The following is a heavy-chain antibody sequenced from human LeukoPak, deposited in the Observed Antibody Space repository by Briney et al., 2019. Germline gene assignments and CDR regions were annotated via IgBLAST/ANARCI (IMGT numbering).Heavy chain of an antibody. V-gene: IGHV3-30*02. D-gene: IGHD3-10*01. CDR3: AKSIRDYYGSGRTRYYYYGMDV. CDR1: GFTFSSYG. J-gene: IGHJ6*02. Sequence: GGSLRLSCAASGFTFSSYGMHWVRQAPGKGLEWVAFIRYDGSNEYYADSVKGRFTISRDNSKNTLYLQMNSLRAEDTAVYYCAKSIRDYYGSGRTRYYYYGMDVWGQGTTVTVPS. CDR2: IRYDGSNE.